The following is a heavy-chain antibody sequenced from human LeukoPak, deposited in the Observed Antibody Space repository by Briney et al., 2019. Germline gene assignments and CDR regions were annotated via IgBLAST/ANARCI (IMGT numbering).Heavy chain of an antibody. CDR2: ISSSSSTI. J-gene: IGHJ4*02. CDR1: GFTFSSYS. V-gene: IGHV3-48*02. D-gene: IGHD6-13*01. CDR3: AGGYSSSWYSPYFDY. Sequence: GGSLRLSRAASGFTFSSYSMNWVRQAPGKGLEWVSYISSSSSTIYYADSVKGRFTISRDNAKNSLYLQMNSLRDEDTAVYYCAGGYSSSWYSPYFDYWGQGTLVTVSS.